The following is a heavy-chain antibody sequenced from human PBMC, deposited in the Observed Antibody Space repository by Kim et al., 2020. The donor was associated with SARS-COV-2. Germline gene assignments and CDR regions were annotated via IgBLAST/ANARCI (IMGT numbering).Heavy chain of an antibody. CDR3: AKDHESSGWPTFDY. V-gene: IGHV3-23*01. D-gene: IGHD3-22*01. J-gene: IGHJ4*02. Sequence: YADAVKGRFTVSGDNAKNTLYLQMDSLRVEDTALYYCAKDHESSGWPTFDYWGQGVLVTVSS.